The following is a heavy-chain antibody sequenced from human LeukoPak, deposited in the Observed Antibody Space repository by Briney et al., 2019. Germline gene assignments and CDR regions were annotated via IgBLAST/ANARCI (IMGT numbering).Heavy chain of an antibody. CDR2: ISSSSYI. D-gene: IGHD3-10*01. V-gene: IGHV3-21*04. Sequence: PGGSLRLSCAASGFTFSSYSMNWVRQAPGKGLEWVSSISSSSYIYYADSVKGRFTISRDNAKNSLYLQMYSLRAEDTAVYYCAKGGLRGVIITGNFDYWGQGTLVTVSS. J-gene: IGHJ4*02. CDR1: GFTFSSYS. CDR3: AKGGLRGVIITGNFDY.